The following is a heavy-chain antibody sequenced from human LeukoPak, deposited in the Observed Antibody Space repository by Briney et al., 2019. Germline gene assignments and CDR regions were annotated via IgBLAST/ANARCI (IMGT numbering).Heavy chain of an antibody. CDR1: GGSINNYY. D-gene: IGHD3/OR15-3a*01. V-gene: IGHV4-59*01. Sequence: SETLSLTCTVSGGSINNYYWSWIRQPPGKGLELIGYIYYSGSTNYNPSLKSRVTMSVDTSKNQFSLKVNSVTAADTAVYYCARRTGYYDGFDCWGQGTLVTVSS. CDR3: ARRTGYYDGFDC. J-gene: IGHJ4*02. CDR2: IYYSGST.